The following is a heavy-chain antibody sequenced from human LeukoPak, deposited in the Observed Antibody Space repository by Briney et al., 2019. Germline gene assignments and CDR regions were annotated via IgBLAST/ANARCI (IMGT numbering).Heavy chain of an antibody. D-gene: IGHD3-10*01. CDR2: IKQDGSEK. V-gene: IGHV3-7*03. J-gene: IGHJ4*02. Sequence: GGSLRLSCAASGFTFSSYWMSWVRQAPGKGLEWVANIKQDGSEKYYVDSVKGRFTISRDNAKNSLYLQMNSLRAEDTAVYYCTRSISMVRGASDYWGQGTLVTVSS. CDR1: GFTFSSYW. CDR3: TRSISMVRGASDY.